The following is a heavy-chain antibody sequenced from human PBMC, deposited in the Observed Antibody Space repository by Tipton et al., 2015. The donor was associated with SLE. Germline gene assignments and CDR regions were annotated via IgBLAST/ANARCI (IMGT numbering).Heavy chain of an antibody. V-gene: IGHV4-59*02. Sequence: TLSLTCTVSGASVSSYCWNWIRQPPGKGLEWIGYIYYSGTTNYNPSLKSRVTISVDTSKNQFSLKLSSVTAADTAVYYCARDTDRGSSAYAGAFDFWGQGTVVTVSS. D-gene: IGHD3-22*01. J-gene: IGHJ3*01. CDR3: ARDTDRGSSAYAGAFDF. CDR1: GASVSSYC. CDR2: IYYSGTT.